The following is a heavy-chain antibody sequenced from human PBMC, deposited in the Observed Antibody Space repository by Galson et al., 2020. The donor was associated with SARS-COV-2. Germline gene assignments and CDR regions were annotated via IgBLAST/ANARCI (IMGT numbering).Heavy chain of an antibody. CDR1: GFTFSSYW. CDR3: ARANGDFVSYFGMGV. CDR2: IKQDGSEK. D-gene: IGHD4-17*01. V-gene: IGHV3-7*01. Sequence: PGGSLRLSCAASGFTFSSYWMNWVRQAPGKGLEWVANIKQDGSEKYYVDSVKGRFTISRDNAKNSLYLQMNTLRAEDTAVYYCARANGDFVSYFGMGVWGQGTTVTVSS. J-gene: IGHJ6*02.